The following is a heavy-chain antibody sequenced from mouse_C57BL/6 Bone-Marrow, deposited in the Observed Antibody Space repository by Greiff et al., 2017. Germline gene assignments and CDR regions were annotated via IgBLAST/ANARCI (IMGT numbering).Heavy chain of an antibody. J-gene: IGHJ3*01. CDR1: GYAFSSYW. V-gene: IGHV1-82*01. D-gene: IGHD1-1*01. CDR2: ICPGDGDT. CDR3: SCRRDYDCSSSRLAY. Sequence: QVQLQQPGPELVKPGASVKISCKASGYAFSSYWMNWVKQRPGKGLEWIGRICPGDGDTNYNGKFKGKATLPADTSSSTAYMQLSSLTSEYAAVYFCSCRRDYDCSSSRLAYWGQGTLVTVSA.